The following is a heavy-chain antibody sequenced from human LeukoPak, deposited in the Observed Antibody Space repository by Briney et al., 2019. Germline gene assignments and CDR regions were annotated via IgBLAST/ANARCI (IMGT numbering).Heavy chain of an antibody. Sequence: ASVSVSCKASGYTFTNFGISWVPQAPGQGLEWMGWISAYNGNTNYAQRLQGRVTMTTDTSTSTAYMELRSLRSDDTAVYYCARDRDYGDYNTQDLFVYWGQGTLVTVSS. CDR1: GYTFTNFG. CDR3: ARDRDYGDYNTQDLFVY. J-gene: IGHJ4*02. D-gene: IGHD4-17*01. V-gene: IGHV1-18*01. CDR2: ISAYNGNT.